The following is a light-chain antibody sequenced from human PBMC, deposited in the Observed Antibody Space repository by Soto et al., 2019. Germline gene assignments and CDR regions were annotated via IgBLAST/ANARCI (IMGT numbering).Light chain of an antibody. J-gene: IGKJ2*01. CDR2: GAS. CDR1: QRIANNF. Sequence: EVVLTQSPVTLSLSPGERATLSCRASQRIANNFLAWFQQKPGQPPTLLIDGASTRASGIPDRFSGSGSGTDFALTISRLEPGDFAVYYCQQYGRSPFTFGQGTKLQIK. V-gene: IGKV3-20*01. CDR3: QQYGRSPFT.